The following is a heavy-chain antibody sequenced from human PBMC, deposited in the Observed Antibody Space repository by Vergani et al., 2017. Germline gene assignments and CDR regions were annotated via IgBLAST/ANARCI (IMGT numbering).Heavy chain of an antibody. CDR1: GYTFTSHY. D-gene: IGHD3-22*01. Sequence: QVQLVQSGAEVKNPGASVKVSCKASGYTFTSHYMHWVRQTPGQGLEWMGIINTSGGSTSYAQKFQGRVTMTRDTSTSTVYMELGSLRSEDTAVYYCTGGWYYDSIAYWAYWGQGTLVTVSS. CDR2: INTSGGST. V-gene: IGHV1-46*03. CDR3: TGGWYYDSIAYWAY. J-gene: IGHJ4*02.